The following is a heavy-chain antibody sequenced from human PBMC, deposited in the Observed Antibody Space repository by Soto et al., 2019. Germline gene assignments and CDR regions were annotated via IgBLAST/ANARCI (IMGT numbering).Heavy chain of an antibody. Sequence: PGGFLGLSCAAPGFTFSSHGMHWVRRAPGNGLEWVAIIWYDGSNKYYADAVKGRFTISRDNSKNTLYLQMNSLRAEDTAVYHCARAHGSGSYYYYYYGMDVWGQGT. J-gene: IGHJ6*02. CDR1: GFTFSSHG. CDR3: ARAHGSGSYYYYYYGMDV. V-gene: IGHV3-33*01. CDR2: IWYDGSNK. D-gene: IGHD3-10*01.